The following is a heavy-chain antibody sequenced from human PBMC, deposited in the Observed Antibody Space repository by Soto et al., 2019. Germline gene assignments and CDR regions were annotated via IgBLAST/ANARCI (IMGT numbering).Heavy chain of an antibody. D-gene: IGHD5-12*01. CDR2: INPSGGST. J-gene: IGHJ4*02. CDR1: GYIFTSYY. CDR3: ASSGYSGYDFDY. V-gene: IGHV1-46*01. Sequence: ASVKASCKASGYIFTSYYMHWVRQAPGQGLEWMGIINPSGGSTSYAQKFQGRVTMTRDTSTSTVYMELSSLRSEDTAVYYCASSGYSGYDFDYWGQGTPVTVSS.